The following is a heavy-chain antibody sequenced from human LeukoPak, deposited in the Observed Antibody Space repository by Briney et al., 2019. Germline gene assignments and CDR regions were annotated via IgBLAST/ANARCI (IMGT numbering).Heavy chain of an antibody. CDR3: ARSDDYGDF. CDR1: GFTFSSDA. Sequence: GGSLRLSCAASGFTFSSDAMNWVRQAPGKGLEWVAVIGYDGSKKYYADSVKGRFTISRDNSKNTLYLQMNSLRVEDTAVYYCARSDDYGDFWGQGTLVTVSS. CDR2: IGYDGSKK. J-gene: IGHJ4*02. V-gene: IGHV3-33*08.